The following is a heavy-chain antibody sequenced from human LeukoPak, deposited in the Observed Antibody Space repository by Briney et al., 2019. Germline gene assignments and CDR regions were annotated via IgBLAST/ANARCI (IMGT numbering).Heavy chain of an antibody. V-gene: IGHV3-23*01. Sequence: GGSLRLSCAASGFTFSSYAMSWVRQAPGKGLEWVSAISGSGGSTYYADSVKGRFTISRDNSKNTLYLQMNSLRAEDTAVYYCAKDLDSCGYYYPFGYWGQGTLVTVSS. CDR1: GFTFSSYA. CDR2: ISGSGGST. J-gene: IGHJ4*02. CDR3: AKDLDSCGYYYPFGY. D-gene: IGHD3-22*01.